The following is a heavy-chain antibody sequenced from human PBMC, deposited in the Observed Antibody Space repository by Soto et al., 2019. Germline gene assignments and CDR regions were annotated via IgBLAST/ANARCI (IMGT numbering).Heavy chain of an antibody. Sequence: VSVKVSCKASGFTFTGHYIHWVRQAPGQGLEWMGWINPNSGGTSYAQKFQGRVTMTRDTSITTAYMELSRLSSDDTAVYYCAKSGSFFRTYIGYFDXWGQGTLVTVSX. CDR1: GFTFTGHY. CDR3: AKSGSFFRTYIGYFDX. J-gene: IGHJ4*02. CDR2: INPNSGGT. D-gene: IGHD1-26*01. V-gene: IGHV1-2*02.